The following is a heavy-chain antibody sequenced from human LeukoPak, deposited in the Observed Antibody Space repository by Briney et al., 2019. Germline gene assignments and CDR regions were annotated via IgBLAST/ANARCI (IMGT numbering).Heavy chain of an antibody. CDR3: ARYYCSGGSCYPSDAFDI. D-gene: IGHD2-15*01. CDR1: GGSFSGYY. Sequence: PSETLSLTCAVYGGSFSGYYWSWIRQPPGKGLEWIGEINHSGSTNYNPSLKSRVTISVGTSKNQFSLKLSSVTAADTAVYYCARYYCSGGSCYPSDAFDIWGQGTMATVSS. CDR2: INHSGST. J-gene: IGHJ3*02. V-gene: IGHV4-34*01.